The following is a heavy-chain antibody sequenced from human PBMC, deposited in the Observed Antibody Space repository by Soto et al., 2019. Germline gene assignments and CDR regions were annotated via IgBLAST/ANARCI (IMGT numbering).Heavy chain of an antibody. CDR2: IKSKTDGGTT. CDR1: GFTFSNAW. J-gene: IGHJ6*02. Sequence: GGSLRLSCAASGFTFSNAWMNWVRQAPGKGLEWVGRIKSKTDGGTTDYAAPVKGRFTISRDDSKNTLYLQMNSLKTEDTAVYYCTTAHPYYYYYYGMDVWGQGTTVTVSS. CDR3: TTAHPYYYYYYGMDV. V-gene: IGHV3-15*07.